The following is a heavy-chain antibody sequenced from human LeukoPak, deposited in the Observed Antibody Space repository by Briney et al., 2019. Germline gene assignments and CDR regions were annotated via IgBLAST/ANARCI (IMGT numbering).Heavy chain of an antibody. D-gene: IGHD5-18*01. CDR2: ISSSGSTI. CDR3: ARTPGGYSYGLYYFDY. V-gene: IGHV3-48*04. J-gene: IGHJ4*02. CDR1: GFTFSSHW. Sequence: PGGSLRLSCAASGFTFSSHWMHWVRQAPGKGLEWVSYISSSGSTIYYADSVKGRFTISRDNAKNSLYLQMNSLRAEDTAVYYCARTPGGYSYGLYYFDYWGQGTLVTVSS.